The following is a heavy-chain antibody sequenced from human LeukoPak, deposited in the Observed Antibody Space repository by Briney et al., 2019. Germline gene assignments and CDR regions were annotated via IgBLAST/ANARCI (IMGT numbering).Heavy chain of an antibody. Sequence: PSETLSLTCTVSGGSFTIHYWSWIRQPPGKGLEWIGYISYIGSTNYNPSLKSRVTISIDTSKNEVSLMLTSVTAADTAVYYCASDSISMNAFDAWGQGTMVTVS. V-gene: IGHV4-59*11. J-gene: IGHJ3*01. CDR3: ASDSISMNAFDA. CDR2: ISYIGST. CDR1: GGSFTIHY. D-gene: IGHD3-22*01.